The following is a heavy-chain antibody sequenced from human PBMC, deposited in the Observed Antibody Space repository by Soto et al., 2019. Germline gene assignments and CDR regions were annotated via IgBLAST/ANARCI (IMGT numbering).Heavy chain of an antibody. CDR2: INHSGST. D-gene: IGHD3-10*01. Sequence: PSETLSLTCAVYGGSFSGYYLSWIRQPPGKGLEWIGEINHSGSTNYNPSLKSRVTISVDTSKNQFSLKLSSVTAADTAVYYCAGLREVRDYYYYGMDVWGQGTTVTVSS. J-gene: IGHJ6*02. CDR3: AGLREVRDYYYYGMDV. CDR1: GGSFSGYY. V-gene: IGHV4-34*01.